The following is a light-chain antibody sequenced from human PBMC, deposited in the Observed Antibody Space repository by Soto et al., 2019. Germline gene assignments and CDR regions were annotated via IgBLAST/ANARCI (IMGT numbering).Light chain of an antibody. V-gene: IGKV1-6*01. CDR1: RDIGND. CDR3: LQHFIFSCT. Sequence: AIQMTQSPSSLSASVGDRVTITCRASRDIGNDLGWYQQKPGKAPEHLIFAASNLQSGVPSRLSGRGSGTDFTLTIRSLQADDFATYYCLQHFIFSCTFGQETKVE. J-gene: IGKJ1*01. CDR2: AAS.